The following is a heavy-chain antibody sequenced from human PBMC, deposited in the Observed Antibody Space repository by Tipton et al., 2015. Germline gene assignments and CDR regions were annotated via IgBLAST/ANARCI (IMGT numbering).Heavy chain of an antibody. Sequence: TLSLTCTVSDGSISSGSYYWGWMRQPPGKGLEWIASIYYSGSTYYNPSLRSRVTISVDTPKNQFSLKLSSVTAADTAVYYCARQYFDSSGYYPPRYWGQGTLVTVSS. CDR3: ARQYFDSSGYYPPRY. CDR2: IYYSGST. D-gene: IGHD3-22*01. V-gene: IGHV4-39*01. CDR1: DGSISSGSYY. J-gene: IGHJ4*02.